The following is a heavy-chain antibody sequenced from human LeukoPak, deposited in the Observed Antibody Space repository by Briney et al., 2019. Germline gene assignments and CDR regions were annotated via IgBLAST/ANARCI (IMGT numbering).Heavy chain of an antibody. J-gene: IGHJ4*02. CDR2: ISAYNGNT. Sequence: ASVKVSCKASGYTFTSYGISWVRQAPGQGLEWMGWISAYNGNTNYAQKLQGRVTMTTDTSTSTAYMELRSLRSDDTAVYYCARVQCSSTSCYVSSTPADCWGQGTLVTVSS. CDR3: ARVQCSSTSCYVSSTPADC. CDR1: GYTFTSYG. V-gene: IGHV1-18*01. D-gene: IGHD2-2*01.